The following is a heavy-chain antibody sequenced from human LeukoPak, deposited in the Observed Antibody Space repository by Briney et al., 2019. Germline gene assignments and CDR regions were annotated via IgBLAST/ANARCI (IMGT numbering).Heavy chain of an antibody. D-gene: IGHD3-3*01. J-gene: IGHJ6*02. CDR2: IYYSGST. CDR3: ARLYYDFWSGYYTLGMDV. Sequence: SQTLSLTCTVSGGSISSGDYYWSRIRQPPGKGLEWIGYIYYSGSTNYNPSLKSRVTISVDTSKNQFSLKLSSVTAADTAVYYCARLYYDFWSGYYTLGMDVWGQGTTVTVSS. V-gene: IGHV4-30-4*01. CDR1: GGSISSGDYY.